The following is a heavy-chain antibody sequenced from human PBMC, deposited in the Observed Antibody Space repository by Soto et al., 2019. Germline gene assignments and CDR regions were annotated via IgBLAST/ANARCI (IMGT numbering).Heavy chain of an antibody. CDR2: ISAYNGNT. CDR1: GYTFTSYG. Sequence: ASVKVSCKASGYTFTSYGISWVRQAPGQGLEWMGWISAYNGNTNYAQKLQGRVTMTTDTSTSTAYMELRSLRSDDTAVYYCARDPLLYSSGWYPNDAFDIWGQGTMVTVSS. V-gene: IGHV1-18*01. D-gene: IGHD6-19*01. CDR3: ARDPLLYSSGWYPNDAFDI. J-gene: IGHJ3*02.